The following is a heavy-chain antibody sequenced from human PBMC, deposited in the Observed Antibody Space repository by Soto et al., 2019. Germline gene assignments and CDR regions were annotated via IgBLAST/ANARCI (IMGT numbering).Heavy chain of an antibody. CDR3: ARVIGLSGSRRESNKLSAFRLNRSPDL. J-gene: IGHJ2*01. CDR2: IWFDGSNK. D-gene: IGHD6-13*01. V-gene: IGHV3-33*01. Sequence: VIQEPGKGLEWVAVIWFDGSNKYYVDSVKGRFTISRDNSKNTLYLQMNSLSAEDTAVYYCARVIGLSGSRRESNKLSAFRLNRSPDL.